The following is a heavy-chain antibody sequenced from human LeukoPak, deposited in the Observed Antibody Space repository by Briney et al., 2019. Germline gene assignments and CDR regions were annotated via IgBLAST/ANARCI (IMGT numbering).Heavy chain of an antibody. J-gene: IGHJ5*02. CDR2: IYYSGST. CDR3: ARYLRGYSGYWVDDWFDP. CDR1: GGSISSYY. D-gene: IGHD5-12*01. Sequence: SETLSLTCTVSGGSISSYYWSWIRQPPGKGLEWIGYIYYSGSTNYNPSLKSRVTISVDTSKNQFSLKLSSVTAADTAVYYCARYLRGYSGYWVDDWFDPWGQGTLVTVSS. V-gene: IGHV4-59*01.